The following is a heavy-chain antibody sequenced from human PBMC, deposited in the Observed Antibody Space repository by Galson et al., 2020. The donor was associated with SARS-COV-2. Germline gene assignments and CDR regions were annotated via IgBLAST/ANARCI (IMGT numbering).Heavy chain of an antibody. CDR1: GFTFNDHA. D-gene: IGHD4-17*01. Sequence: SLKISCAASGFTFNDHAMHWVRRVPGKGLEWVSGISWRSTNVGYADSVKGRFTVSRDDTLNSLYVQMNSLRTEDTALYYCARSAENYGDYASNWYFDLWGRGTLVTVSS. CDR3: ARSAENYGDYASNWYFDL. V-gene: IGHV3-9*01. CDR2: ISWRSTNV. J-gene: IGHJ2*01.